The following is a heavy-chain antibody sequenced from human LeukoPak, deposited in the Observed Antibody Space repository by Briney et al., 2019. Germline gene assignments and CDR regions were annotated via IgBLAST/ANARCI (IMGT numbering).Heavy chain of an antibody. V-gene: IGHV4-30-2*01. CDR1: GGSISSGGYY. Sequence: SETLSLTCTVSGGSISSGGYYWSWIRQHPGKGLEWIGYIYHSGSTYYNPSLKSRVTISVDRSKNQFSLKLSSVTAADTAVYYCARGRYDSSGYYGMDVWGQGTTVTVSS. CDR2: IYHSGST. D-gene: IGHD3-22*01. CDR3: ARGRYDSSGYYGMDV. J-gene: IGHJ6*02.